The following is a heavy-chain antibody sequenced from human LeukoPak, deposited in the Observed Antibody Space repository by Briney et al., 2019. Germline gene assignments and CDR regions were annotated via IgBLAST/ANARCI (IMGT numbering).Heavy chain of an antibody. D-gene: IGHD6-19*01. CDR1: GYSFTSYW. CDR3: ARHESYSSGWYKDWFDP. V-gene: IGHV5-10-1*01. Sequence: GESLKISCKGSGYSFTSYWISWVRQMPGKGLEWMGRIDPSDSYTNYSPSFQGHVTISADKSISTAYLQWSSLKASDTAMYYCARHESYSSGWYKDWFDPWGQGTPVTVSS. J-gene: IGHJ5*02. CDR2: IDPSDSYT.